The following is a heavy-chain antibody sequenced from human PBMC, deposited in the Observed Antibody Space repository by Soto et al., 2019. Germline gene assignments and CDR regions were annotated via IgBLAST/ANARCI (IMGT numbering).Heavy chain of an antibody. CDR3: ATAISSPFSNFDY. D-gene: IGHD2-2*01. CDR1: GFTFSTYW. J-gene: IGHJ4*02. V-gene: IGHV3-7*01. CDR2: IKEDASEE. Sequence: EVQLVQSGGDLVQPGGSLRLSWVASGFTFSTYWMTWVRQAPGMGLEWVAGIKEDASEELYVDSVKGRFSVSRDNAKNSLCLQLNSLSAEDTAVYYCATAISSPFSNFDYWGQGSLVTVSS.